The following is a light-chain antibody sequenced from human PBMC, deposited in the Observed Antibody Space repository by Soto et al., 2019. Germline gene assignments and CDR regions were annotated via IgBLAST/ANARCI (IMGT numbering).Light chain of an antibody. Sequence: DIQMTQSPSSLSASVGDRVTITCRASQSISSYLNWYQQKPGKAPKLLIYAASSLQSGVPSRFSGSVSGTDFTLTISSLQPEDCATYYCQQSYSTPRTFGQGTKVDIK. CDR2: AAS. CDR3: QQSYSTPRT. CDR1: QSISSY. V-gene: IGKV1-39*01. J-gene: IGKJ1*01.